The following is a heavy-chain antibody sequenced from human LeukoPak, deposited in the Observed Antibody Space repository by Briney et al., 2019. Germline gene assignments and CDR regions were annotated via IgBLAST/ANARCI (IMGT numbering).Heavy chain of an antibody. CDR1: GFIFSTYA. CDR2: ISGSGGRT. D-gene: IGHD6-13*01. J-gene: IGHJ4*02. V-gene: IGHV3-23*01. Sequence: GGSLRLSCAASGFIFSTYAMYWVRQAPGKGPEWVSGISGSGGRTYSAASVKGRFTISRDNFENTLYLQMDSLRAEDTAVYCCAKGQQLVPGTFDYWGQGTLVTVSS. CDR3: AKGQQLVPGTFDY.